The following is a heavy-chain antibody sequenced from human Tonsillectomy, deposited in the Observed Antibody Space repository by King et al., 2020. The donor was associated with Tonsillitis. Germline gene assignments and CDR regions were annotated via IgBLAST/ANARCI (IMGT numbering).Heavy chain of an antibody. V-gene: IGHV3-7*01. CDR1: RFTFNSYL. D-gene: IGHD2-21*01. J-gene: IGHJ4*02. CDR2: IKQDGSEK. CDR3: ARAILAYYFDY. Sequence: VQLVESGGGLVQPGGSLRLSCAASRFTFNSYLMSWVRQAPGKGLEWVANIKQDGSEKYYVDSVKGRFTISRDNAKNSLYLQMNSLRAEDTAVYYCARAILAYYFDYWGQGTLVTVSS.